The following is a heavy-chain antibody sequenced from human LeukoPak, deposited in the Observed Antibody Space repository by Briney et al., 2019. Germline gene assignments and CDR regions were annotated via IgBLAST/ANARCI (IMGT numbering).Heavy chain of an antibody. J-gene: IGHJ4*02. V-gene: IGHV3-7*01. CDR1: GFTFSSYW. CDR2: IKQDGSEK. Sequence: GGSLRLSCAASGFTFSSYWMSWVRQAPGKGLEWVANIKQDGSEKYYVDSVKGRFTISRDNAKNSLYLQMNSLRAEDTAVYYCAKVDSSGSNCFDFWGQGTLVTVSS. CDR3: AKVDSSGSNCFDF. D-gene: IGHD6-19*01.